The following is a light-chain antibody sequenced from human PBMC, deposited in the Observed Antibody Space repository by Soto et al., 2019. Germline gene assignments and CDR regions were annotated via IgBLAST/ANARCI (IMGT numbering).Light chain of an antibody. CDR1: QNIDNY. CDR2: AAS. Sequence: DMQMTQSPSSLSASVGDRDTITCRASQNIDNYLNWYQQKPGEAPKLLISAASNLQTGVPSRFSRTRPATDFSLTISGLQPEDFATYFCQQSYTIPLIFGGGTKVDLK. J-gene: IGKJ4*01. CDR3: QQSYTIPLI. V-gene: IGKV1-39*01.